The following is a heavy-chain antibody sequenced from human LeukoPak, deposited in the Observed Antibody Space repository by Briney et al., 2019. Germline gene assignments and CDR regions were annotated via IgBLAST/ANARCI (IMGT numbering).Heavy chain of an antibody. V-gene: IGHV1-69*13. CDR2: IIPIFGTA. CDR1: GGTFSSYA. CDR3: ARDLSIGPTSGAFDI. J-gene: IGHJ3*02. D-gene: IGHD3-22*01. Sequence: GPSVKVSCKASGGTFSSYAISWVRQAPGQGLEWMGGIIPIFGTANYAQKFQGRVTITADESTSTAYMELSSLRSEDTAVYYCARDLSIGPTSGAFDIWGQGTMVTVPS.